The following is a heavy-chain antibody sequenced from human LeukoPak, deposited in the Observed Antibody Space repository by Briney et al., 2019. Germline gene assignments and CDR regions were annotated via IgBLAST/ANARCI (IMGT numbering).Heavy chain of an antibody. J-gene: IGHJ4*02. CDR1: GGSFSDYN. D-gene: IGHD1-7*01. CDR2: INDSGRT. CDR3: ARGLDLEGLDY. Sequence: SETLALTCAVYGGSFSDYNWSWLRQSPEKGLEWIGEINDSGRTHYNPSLKSRVTISVDTAKYQFSLSLSSLTAADTAVYYCARGLDLEGLDYWGQGTLVTVSS. V-gene: IGHV4-34*01.